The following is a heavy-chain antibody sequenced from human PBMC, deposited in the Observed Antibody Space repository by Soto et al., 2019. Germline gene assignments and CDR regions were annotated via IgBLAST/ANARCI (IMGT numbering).Heavy chain of an antibody. CDR3: ARGGPYYDFWSGSLRFDY. V-gene: IGHV4-30-2*01. CDR2: IYHSGST. J-gene: IGHJ4*02. Sequence: PSETLSLTCAVSGGSSSSGGYSWSWIRQPPGEGLEWIGYIYHSGSTYYNPSLKSRVTISVDRSKNQFSLKLSSVTAADTAVYYCARGGPYYDFWSGSLRFDYWGQGTLVTVSS. CDR1: GGSSSSGGYS. D-gene: IGHD3-3*01.